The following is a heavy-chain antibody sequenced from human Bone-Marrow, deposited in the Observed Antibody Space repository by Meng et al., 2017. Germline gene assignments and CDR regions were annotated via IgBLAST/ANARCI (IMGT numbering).Heavy chain of an antibody. CDR2: IYHDGST. Sequence: QVPLQQSVPGLVKPSGTRSLTCAVSGASISSSHWWGWVRQPPGKGLEWIGEIYHDGSTNYTPSLKSRVTISVDKSKNQFSLKLSSVTAADTAVYYCARAAYDIWSGYAPWGQGSLVTVSS. CDR3: ARAAYDIWSGYAP. CDR1: GASISSSHW. J-gene: IGHJ5*02. D-gene: IGHD3-3*01. V-gene: IGHV4-4*02.